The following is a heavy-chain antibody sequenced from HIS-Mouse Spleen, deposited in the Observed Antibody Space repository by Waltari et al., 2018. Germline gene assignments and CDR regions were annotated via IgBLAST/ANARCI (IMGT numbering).Heavy chain of an antibody. CDR2: INPNSGGT. CDR3: ARDQLGIEDFDY. V-gene: IGHV1-2*02. CDR1: GYTFTGYY. J-gene: IGHJ4*02. Sequence: VQLVQSGAEVKKPGASVKVSCKASGYTFTGYYLHLVRQAPGKGLEWMGWINPNSGGTNYAQKFQGRGTMTRDTSISTAYMELSRLRSDDTAVYYCARDQLGIEDFDYWGQGTLVTVSS. D-gene: IGHD7-27*01.